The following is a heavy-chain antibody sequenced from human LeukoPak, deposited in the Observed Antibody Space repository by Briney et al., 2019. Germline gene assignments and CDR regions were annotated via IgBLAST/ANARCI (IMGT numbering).Heavy chain of an antibody. CDR3: AGSLPLDY. J-gene: IGHJ4*02. Sequence: GGSLRLSCAASGFTFDDFTMHWVRQAPGKGLEWVCLISWDGGSTYYADSVKGRFTVSRDNSKNSLYLQMNSLTIEDTALYYCAGSLPLDYWGQGTLVTVSS. CDR1: GFTFDDFT. CDR2: ISWDGGST. V-gene: IGHV3-43*01.